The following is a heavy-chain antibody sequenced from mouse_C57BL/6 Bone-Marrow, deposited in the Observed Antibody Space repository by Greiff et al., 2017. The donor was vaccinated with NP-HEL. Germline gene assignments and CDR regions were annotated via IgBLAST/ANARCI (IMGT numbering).Heavy chain of an antibody. Sequence: EVQLQQSGPGLAKPSQTLSLTCSVTGYSITSDYWNWIRKFPGNKLEYMGYISYSGSTYYNPSLKSRISITRDTSKNQYYLQLNSVTTDDTATDYCARGIYDAYWNYAMDYWGQGTSVTVAS. J-gene: IGHJ4*01. CDR3: ARGIYDAYWNYAMDY. CDR1: GYSITSDY. CDR2: ISYSGST. V-gene: IGHV3-8*01. D-gene: IGHD2-3*01.